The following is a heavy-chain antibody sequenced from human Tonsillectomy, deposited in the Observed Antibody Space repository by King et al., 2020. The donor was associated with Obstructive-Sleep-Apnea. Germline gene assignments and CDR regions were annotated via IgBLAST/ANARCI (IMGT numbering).Heavy chain of an antibody. J-gene: IGHJ4*02. D-gene: IGHD3-9*01. CDR3: ARVGGANYAILTGYGDY. V-gene: IGHV1-46*01. Sequence: VQLVESGAEVKEPGASVKVSCKASGYIFTSYYMYWVRQAPGQGLEWMGIINPSGGGTIYAQKFKGRVTMTRDTSTSTVYMELSSLRSEDTAVYYCARVGGANYAILTGYGDYWGQGTLVTVSS. CDR2: INPSGGGT. CDR1: GYIFTSYY.